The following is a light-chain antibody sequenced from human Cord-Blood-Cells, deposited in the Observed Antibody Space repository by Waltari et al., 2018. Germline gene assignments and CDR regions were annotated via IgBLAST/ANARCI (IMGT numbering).Light chain of an antibody. V-gene: IGLV2-14*01. CDR3: SSYTSSSSYV. J-gene: IGLJ1*01. CDR2: DVS. CDR1: SSDVGGSNH. Sequence: QSALTQPASVSGSPGQSITISCTGTSSDVGGSNHVSWYQQPPGKAPKLMIYDVSNRPSGVSNRFSGSKSGNTASLTISGLQAEDEADYYCSSYTSSSSYVFGTGTKVTVL.